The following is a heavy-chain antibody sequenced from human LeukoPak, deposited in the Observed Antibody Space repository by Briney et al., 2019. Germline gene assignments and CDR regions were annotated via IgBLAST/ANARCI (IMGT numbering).Heavy chain of an antibody. CDR3: ATGCGGYSYGYHQVFDY. D-gene: IGHD5-18*01. Sequence: GASVKVSCKVSVYTLTELSMHWVRQARGKGLEWMGGFDPEDGETIYAQKFQGRVTMTEDTSTDKAYMELSSLRSEDTAVYYCATGCGGYSYGYHQVFDYWGQGTLVTVSS. CDR2: FDPEDGET. J-gene: IGHJ4*02. V-gene: IGHV1-24*01. CDR1: VYTLTELS.